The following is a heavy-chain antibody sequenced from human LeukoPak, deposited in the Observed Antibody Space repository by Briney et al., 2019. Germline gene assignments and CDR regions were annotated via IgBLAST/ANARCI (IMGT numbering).Heavy chain of an antibody. J-gene: IGHJ3*02. CDR3: AGGDCSGGSCTDAFDI. CDR1: GYTLTELS. D-gene: IGHD2-15*01. V-gene: IGHV1-24*01. CDR2: FDPEDGET. Sequence: GASVKVSCKVSGYTLTELSMHWVRQAPGKGLEWMGGFDPEDGETIYAQKFQGRVTMTEDTSTDTAYMELSSLRSKDTAVYYCAGGDCSGGSCTDAFDIWGQGTMVTVSS.